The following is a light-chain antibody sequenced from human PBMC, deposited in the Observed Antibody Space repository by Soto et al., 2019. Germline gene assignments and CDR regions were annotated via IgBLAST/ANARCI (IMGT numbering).Light chain of an antibody. CDR3: QHYGRSLPIT. CDR2: AAS. V-gene: IGKV1-27*01. CDR1: QGISNY. J-gene: IGKJ5*01. Sequence: DIQMTQSPSSLSASVGDRVTITCRASQGISNYLAWYQQKPGKVPKLLISAASTLQSGVPSRSSGSGSGTDFTLTISRLEPEDFAVYYCQHYGRSLPITFGQGTRLETK.